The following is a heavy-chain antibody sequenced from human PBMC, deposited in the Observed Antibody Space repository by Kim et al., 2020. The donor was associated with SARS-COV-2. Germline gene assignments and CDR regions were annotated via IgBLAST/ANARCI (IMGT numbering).Heavy chain of an antibody. V-gene: IGHV4-34*01. D-gene: IGHD2-21*01. J-gene: IGHJ5*02. CDR2: INHSGST. CDR1: GGSFSGYY. CDR3: ARAGRGGGYRNWFDP. Sequence: SETLSLTCAVYGGSFSGYYWSWIRQPPGKGLEWIGEINHSGSTNYNPSLKSRVTISVDTSKNQFSLKLSSVTAADTAVYYCARAGRGGGYRNWFDPWGQGTLVTVSS.